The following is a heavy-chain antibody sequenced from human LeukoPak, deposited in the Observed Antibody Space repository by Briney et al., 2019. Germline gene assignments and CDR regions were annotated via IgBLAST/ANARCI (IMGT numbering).Heavy chain of an antibody. CDR1: GYTFTGYY. CDR2: INPNSGGT. J-gene: IGHJ4*02. D-gene: IGHD2-15*01. V-gene: IGHV1-2*04. CDR3: ATDLWCSGGSCYRNGY. Sequence: ASVKVSCKASGYTFTGYYMHWVRQAPGQGLEWMGWINPNSGGTNYAQKFQGWVTMTRDTSISTAYMELSRLRSDDTAVYYCATDLWCSGGSCYRNGYWGQGTLVTVSS.